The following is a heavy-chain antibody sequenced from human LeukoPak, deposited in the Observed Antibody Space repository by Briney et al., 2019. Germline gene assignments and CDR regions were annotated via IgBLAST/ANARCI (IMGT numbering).Heavy chain of an antibody. J-gene: IGHJ3*02. Sequence: ASVKVSCKASGYTFTSYGISWVRQAPGQGLEWMGWISAYNGNTNYAQKLQGRVTMTTDTSTSTAYMELRSLRSDDTAVYYCARSLNRSITIFGVVILDAFDIWGQGTMVTVSS. CDR1: GYTFTSYG. V-gene: IGHV1-18*01. CDR3: ARSLNRSITIFGVVILDAFDI. CDR2: ISAYNGNT. D-gene: IGHD3-3*01.